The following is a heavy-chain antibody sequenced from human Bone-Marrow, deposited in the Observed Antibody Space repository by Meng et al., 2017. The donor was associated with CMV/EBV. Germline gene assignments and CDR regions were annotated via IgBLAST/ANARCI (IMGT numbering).Heavy chain of an antibody. Sequence: GESLKISCAASGFTFSSYAMSWVRQAPGKGLEWVSVFHTGGGSTYYADSVEGRFTVSRDNSKKTLYLQMNSLRAEDTAVYYCVRDGRYCSSNSCHSDYLNYGMDVWGQGTTVTVSS. CDR2: FHTGGGST. J-gene: IGHJ6*02. D-gene: IGHD2-2*01. CDR3: VRDGRYCSSNSCHSDYLNYGMDV. CDR1: GFTFSSYA. V-gene: IGHV3-23*03.